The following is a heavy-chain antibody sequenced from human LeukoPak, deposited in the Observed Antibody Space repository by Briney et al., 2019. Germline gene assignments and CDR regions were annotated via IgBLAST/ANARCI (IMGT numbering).Heavy chain of an antibody. CDR1: GGSISSSSYY. CDR2: IYYSGST. J-gene: IGHJ4*02. CDR3: ARGGSIGAVAGGSRYFDY. V-gene: IGHV4-39*07. Sequence: SETLSLTCTVSGGSISSSSYYWGWIRQPPGKGLEWIGSIYYSGSTYYNPSLKSRVTISEDTSKNQFSLKLSSVTAADTAVYYCARGGSIGAVAGGSRYFDYWGQGTLVTVSS. D-gene: IGHD6-19*01.